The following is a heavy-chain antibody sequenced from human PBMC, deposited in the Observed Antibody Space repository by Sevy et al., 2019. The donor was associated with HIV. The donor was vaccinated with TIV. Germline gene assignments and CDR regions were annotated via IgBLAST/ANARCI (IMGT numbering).Heavy chain of an antibody. V-gene: IGHV3-21*01. Sequence: GGCLRLSCAASGFTFSSYSMSWVRQAPGKGLEWVSSISSSSSYIYYADSVKGRFTISRDNAKNSLYLQMNSLRAEDTAVYYCARRRVVPAAFDAFDIWGQGTMVTVSS. J-gene: IGHJ3*02. CDR2: ISSSSSYI. CDR3: ARRRVVPAAFDAFDI. CDR1: GFTFSSYS. D-gene: IGHD2-2*01.